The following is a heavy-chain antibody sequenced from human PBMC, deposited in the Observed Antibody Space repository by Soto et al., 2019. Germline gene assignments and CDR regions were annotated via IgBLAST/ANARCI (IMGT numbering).Heavy chain of an antibody. Sequence: GGSLRLSCAASGFTFINACMNWVRQAPGKGLVWVSRINSDGSSTSYADSVKGRFTISRDNAKNTLYLQMNSLRAEDTAVYYCARVNGADFDYWGQGTLVTVSS. CDR2: INSDGSST. D-gene: IGHD4-17*01. V-gene: IGHV3-74*01. CDR1: GFTFINAC. CDR3: ARVNGADFDY. J-gene: IGHJ4*02.